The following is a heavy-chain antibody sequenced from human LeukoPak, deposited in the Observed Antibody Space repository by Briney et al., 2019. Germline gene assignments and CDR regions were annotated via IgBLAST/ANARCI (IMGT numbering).Heavy chain of an antibody. CDR1: GGSFSGYY. CDR2: INHSGST. CDR3: ATGWILRNDAFDI. Sequence: PSETLSLTCAVYGGSFSGYYWSWIRQPPGKGLEWIGEINHSGSTNYNPSLKSRVTISVDTSKNQFSLKLSSVTAADTAVYYCATGWILRNDAFDIWGQGTMVTVSS. J-gene: IGHJ3*02. V-gene: IGHV4-34*01. D-gene: IGHD6-19*01.